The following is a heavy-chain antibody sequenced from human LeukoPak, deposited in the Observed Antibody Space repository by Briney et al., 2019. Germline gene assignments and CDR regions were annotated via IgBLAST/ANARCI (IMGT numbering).Heavy chain of an antibody. CDR3: ARDAGPIHSSWPYFDY. J-gene: IGHJ4*02. D-gene: IGHD6-13*01. Sequence: SETLSLTCTVSGGSISSYYWSWIRQPPGKGLEWIGYIYYSGSTNYNPSLKSRVTISVDTSKNQFSLKLSSVTAADTAVYYCARDAGPIHSSWPYFDYWGQGTLVTVSS. CDR2: IYYSGST. V-gene: IGHV4-59*01. CDR1: GGSISSYY.